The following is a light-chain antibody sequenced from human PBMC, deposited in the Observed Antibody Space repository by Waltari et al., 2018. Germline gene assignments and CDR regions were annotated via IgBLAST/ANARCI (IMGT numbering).Light chain of an antibody. CDR1: QIISRA. V-gene: IGKV3-20*01. J-gene: IGKJ1*01. CDR3: QQYVRLPET. CDR2: DVS. Sequence: IMLPQSPGTLSLSPGERATLSCRASQIISRALAWYQQKPGQAPRPLIYDVSSRASGIPDRFSGIGSGTDFSLTISRLESEDFAVYYCQQYVRLPETFGQGTKLEFK.